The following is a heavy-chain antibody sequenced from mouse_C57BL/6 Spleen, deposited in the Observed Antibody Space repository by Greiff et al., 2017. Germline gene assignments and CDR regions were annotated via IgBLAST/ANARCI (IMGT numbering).Heavy chain of an antibody. V-gene: IGHV1-69*01. CDR1: GYTFTSYW. CDR3: ARLLTGTLDY. Sequence: QVQLQQPGAELVMPGASVKLSCKASGYTFTSYWMHWVKQRPGQGLAWIGEIDPSDSYTTYKQKFKGKSTLTVDKSSSTAYMQLSSLTSEDSAVYYCARLLTGTLDYWGQGTTLTVSS. D-gene: IGHD4-1*01. J-gene: IGHJ2*01. CDR2: IDPSDSYT.